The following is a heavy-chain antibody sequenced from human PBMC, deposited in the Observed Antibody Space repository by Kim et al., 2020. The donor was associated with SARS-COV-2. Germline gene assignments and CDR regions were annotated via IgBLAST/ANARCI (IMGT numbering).Heavy chain of an antibody. Sequence: GGSLRLSCAASGFTFSSYAMSWVRQAPGKGLEWVSVIYTGDSKTYNADSVKGRFTISRDNSKNTLYLQMNSLRAEDTAVYYCARTGYCSGGTCYAGIFHHWGQGTLVIASS. CDR3: ARTGYCSGGTCYAGIFHH. CDR2: IYTGDSKT. V-gene: IGHV3-23*03. J-gene: IGHJ1*01. CDR1: GFTFSSYA. D-gene: IGHD2-15*01.